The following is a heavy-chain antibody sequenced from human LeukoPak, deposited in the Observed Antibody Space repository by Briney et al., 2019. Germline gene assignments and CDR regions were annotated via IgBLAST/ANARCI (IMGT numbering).Heavy chain of an antibody. CDR2: INPNSGGT. CDR3: ARAGIAVAGVDWFDP. J-gene: IGHJ5*02. Sequence: GASVKVSCKASGYTFTGYYMHWVRQAPGQGLEWMGWINPNSGGTNYAQKFQGRVTMTRDTSISTAYMELSRLRSDDTAVYYCARAGIAVAGVDWFDPWGQGTLVTVSS. V-gene: IGHV1-2*02. D-gene: IGHD6-19*01. CDR1: GYTFTGYY.